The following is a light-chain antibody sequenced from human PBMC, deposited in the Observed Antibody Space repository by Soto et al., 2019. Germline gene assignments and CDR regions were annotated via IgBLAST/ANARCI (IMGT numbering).Light chain of an antibody. CDR2: WAS. J-gene: IGKJ2*01. CDR3: QQYYSTSYT. Sequence: DIVMTQSPDSLAVSLGERATINCNSSQSVLYSSNNKNYLAWYQQKPGQPPKLLIYWASTRESGVPDRFSGSGSGTDLTLTISSLQAEDVAVYYCQQYYSTSYTFGQGTKVDI. CDR1: QSVLYSSNNKNY. V-gene: IGKV4-1*01.